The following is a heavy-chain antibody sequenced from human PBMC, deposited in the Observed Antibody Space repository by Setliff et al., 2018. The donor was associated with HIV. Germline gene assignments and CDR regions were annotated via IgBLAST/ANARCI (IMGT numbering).Heavy chain of an antibody. J-gene: IGHJ5*02. CDR1: GFTFSSYA. Sequence: GGSLRLSCAASGFTFSSYAMSWVRQAPGKGLEWVSTISGGGGSTYYADSVKGRFTISRDDSENTVYLQMHSLRVEDTAVYYCARGVKWLDPWGQGALVTVSS. CDR2: ISGGGGST. V-gene: IGHV3-23*01. CDR3: ARGVKWLDP. D-gene: IGHD3-10*01.